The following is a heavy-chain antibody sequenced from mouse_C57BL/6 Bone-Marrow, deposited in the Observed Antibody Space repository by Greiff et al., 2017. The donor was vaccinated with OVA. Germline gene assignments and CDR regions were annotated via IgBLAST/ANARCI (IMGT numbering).Heavy chain of an antibody. CDR2: IHPNSGST. V-gene: IGHV1-64*01. CDR3: ARDYSKRWFAY. Sequence: VQLQQPGAELVKPGASVKLSCKASGYTFTSYWMHWVKQRPGQGLEWIGMIHPNSGSTNYNEKFKSKATLTVDKSSSTAYMQLSSLTSEDSAVYYGARDYSKRWFAYWGQGTLVTVSA. J-gene: IGHJ3*01. D-gene: IGHD2-5*01. CDR1: GYTFTSYW.